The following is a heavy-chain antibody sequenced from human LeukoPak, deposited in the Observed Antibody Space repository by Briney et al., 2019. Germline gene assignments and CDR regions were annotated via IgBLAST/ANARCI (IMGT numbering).Heavy chain of an antibody. CDR1: GFTFSTYV. D-gene: IGHD3-10*01. J-gene: IGHJ3*02. Sequence: AGGSLRLSCAASGFTFSTYVMSGVRQAPGKGLEWVSNISTSGRSTYYADSVKGRFTISRDNSKNTLFLQMNSLRAEDTAVYYCAKGLNAYGAGRYSHLDAFDMWGQGTMVTVSS. V-gene: IGHV3-23*01. CDR2: ISTSGRST. CDR3: AKGLNAYGAGRYSHLDAFDM.